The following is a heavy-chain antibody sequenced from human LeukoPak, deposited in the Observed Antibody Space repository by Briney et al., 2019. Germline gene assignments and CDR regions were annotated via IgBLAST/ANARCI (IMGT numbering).Heavy chain of an antibody. CDR2: ISSSSSYI. J-gene: IGHJ3*02. V-gene: IGHV3-21*01. D-gene: IGHD5-24*01. Sequence: PGGSLRLSCAASGFTFSSYWMSWVRQAPGKGLEWVSSISSSSSYIYYADSVKGRFTISRDNAKNSLYLQMNSLRAEDTAVYYCARGEIARDAFDIWGQGTMVTVSS. CDR3: ARGEIARDAFDI. CDR1: GFTFSSYW.